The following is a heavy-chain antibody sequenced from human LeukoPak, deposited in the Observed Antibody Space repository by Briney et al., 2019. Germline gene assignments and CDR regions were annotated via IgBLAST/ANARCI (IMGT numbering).Heavy chain of an antibody. D-gene: IGHD5-24*01. CDR1: GFTFSSYG. Sequence: PGGSLRLSCAASGFTFSSYGMHWVRQAPGKGLEWVAVISYDGSNKYYADSVKGRFTISRDNSKNTLYVQMNSLRADDTAVYYCARDGGDGYNLDYWGQGTLVTVSS. CDR2: ISYDGSNK. V-gene: IGHV3-30*03. J-gene: IGHJ4*02. CDR3: ARDGGDGYNLDY.